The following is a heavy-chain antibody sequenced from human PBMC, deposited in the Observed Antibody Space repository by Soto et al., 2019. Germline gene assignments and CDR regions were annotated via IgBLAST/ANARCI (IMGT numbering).Heavy chain of an antibody. V-gene: IGHV4-34*01. CDR3: ARRIVVVVAATLRRFDP. CDR2: INHSGST. Sequence: SETLSLTCAVYGGSFSGYYWSWIRQPPGKGLEWIGEINHSGSTNYNPSLKSRVTISVDTSKNQFSLKLSSVTAADTAVYYCARRIVVVVAATLRRFDPWGQGHLVPVSP. D-gene: IGHD2-15*01. CDR1: GGSFSGYY. J-gene: IGHJ5*02.